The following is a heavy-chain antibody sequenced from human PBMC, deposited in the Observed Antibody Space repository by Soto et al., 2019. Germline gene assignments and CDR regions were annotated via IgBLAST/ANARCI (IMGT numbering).Heavy chain of an antibody. CDR2: IHYSGTT. CDR1: GVSISSPHHN. J-gene: IGHJ4*02. Sequence: QVQLQESGPGLVEPSQTLSLTCTVSGVSISSPHHNWSWIRQYPGKGLEWIGFIHYSGTTYYNPYLRSRVAISVDTSRNDCSLRLXSVTAADTXXXXXXXXXXXXXXXXXGQXTLVTVSS. CDR3: XXXXXXXXXXX. V-gene: IGHV4-30-4*01.